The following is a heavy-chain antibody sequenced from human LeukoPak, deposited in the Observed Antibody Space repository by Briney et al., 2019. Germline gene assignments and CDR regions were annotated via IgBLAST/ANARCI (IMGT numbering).Heavy chain of an antibody. V-gene: IGHV3-73*01. Sequence: QAGGSLRLSCAASGFTFSGSALHWVRQASGKGLEWVGRIRSTANGYATAYAASVKGRFTISRDDSKGIAYLQMNSLKTEDTAVYYCTRDQTPYYWGQGTLVTVSS. CDR3: TRDQTPYY. CDR1: GFTFSGSA. J-gene: IGHJ4*02. CDR2: IRSTANGYAT.